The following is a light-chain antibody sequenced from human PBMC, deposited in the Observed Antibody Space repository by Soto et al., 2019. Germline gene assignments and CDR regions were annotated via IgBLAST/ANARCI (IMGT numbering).Light chain of an antibody. CDR2: AAS. CDR3: QQYYSYPRT. J-gene: IGKJ1*01. Sequence: AIRMTQSPSSLSASTGDRVTITCRASQGISSYLAWYQQKPGKAPKLLIYAASTLQSGVPSRFSGSGSGTDFTLTFSCLQSEDFVTYYCQQYYSYPRTFGKGTKVEIK. V-gene: IGKV1-8*01. CDR1: QGISSY.